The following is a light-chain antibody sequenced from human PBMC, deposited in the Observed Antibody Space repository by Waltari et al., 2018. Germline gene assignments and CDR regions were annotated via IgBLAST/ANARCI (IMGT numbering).Light chain of an antibody. Sequence: QSALTQPRSVSGSPGQSVTISCTGTSANLGGYNYVSWYQQHPGKAPKVVIYDINKLPSGVPVRFSGSKSGNTASLTISGLQAEDEADYYCCSYEATNTLVFGTGTKVTVL. CDR3: CSYEATNTLV. CDR2: DIN. CDR1: SANLGGYNY. J-gene: IGLJ1*01. V-gene: IGLV2-11*01.